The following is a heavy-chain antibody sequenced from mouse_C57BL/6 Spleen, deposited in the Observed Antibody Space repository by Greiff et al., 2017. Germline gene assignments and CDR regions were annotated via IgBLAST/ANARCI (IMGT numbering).Heavy chain of an antibody. CDR3: ARSLDYYGSSYDY. V-gene: IGHV1-55*01. CDR2: IYPGSGST. Sequence: QVQLKQSGAALVQPGASVMMSCKASGYTFTSYWLTWVKQRPGPGLEWIGDIYPGSGSTNYNAKFKSKATLTVDTSSSTASMQLSSLTSEDSAIYYCARSLDYYGSSYDYWGQGTTLTVST. D-gene: IGHD1-1*01. J-gene: IGHJ2*01. CDR1: GYTFTSYW.